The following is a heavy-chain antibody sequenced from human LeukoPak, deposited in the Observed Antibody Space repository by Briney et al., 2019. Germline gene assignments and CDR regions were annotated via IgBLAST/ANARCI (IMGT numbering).Heavy chain of an antibody. V-gene: IGHV4-30-2*01. CDR1: GGSISSGGYS. J-gene: IGHJ3*02. Sequence: SETLSLTCAVSGGSISSGGYSWSWIRQPPGKGLEWIGYIYHSRSTYYNPSLKSRVTISVDRSKNQFSLKLSSVTAADTAVYYCARGYDSSGYYISATDAFDIWGQGTMVTVSS. CDR3: ARGYDSSGYYISATDAFDI. D-gene: IGHD3-22*01. CDR2: IYHSRST.